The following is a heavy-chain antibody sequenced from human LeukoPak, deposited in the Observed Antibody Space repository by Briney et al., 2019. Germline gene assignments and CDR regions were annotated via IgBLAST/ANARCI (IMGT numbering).Heavy chain of an antibody. CDR3: AKEDYTDSKGYEDY. Sequence: GGSLRLSCAASGFIVNTNYMTWVRQAPGRGLEWVSALNAAARSLFYADSVKGRFTISRDNSKNTLYLQMNSLRGEDTAVYYCAKEDYTDSKGYEDYWGQGTLVTVSS. D-gene: IGHD3-22*01. CDR2: LNAAARSL. CDR1: GFIVNTNY. V-gene: IGHV3-53*01. J-gene: IGHJ4*02.